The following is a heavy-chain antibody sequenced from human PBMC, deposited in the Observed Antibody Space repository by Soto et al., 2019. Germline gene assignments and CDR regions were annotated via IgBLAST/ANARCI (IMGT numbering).Heavy chain of an antibody. CDR1: GFTFYNFA. CDR3: ATQAEGRLAPFDY. Sequence: EVQLLESGGGLVQPGGSLKLSCTASGFTFYNFAMTWVRQAPGKGLEWVSTIGGSSTFTYYADSVKGRFTISRDNSKNTLYLQINSLRAEDAAIYYCATQAEGRLAPFDYWGQGTLVTVSS. D-gene: IGHD3-9*01. V-gene: IGHV3-23*01. CDR2: IGGSSTFT. J-gene: IGHJ4*02.